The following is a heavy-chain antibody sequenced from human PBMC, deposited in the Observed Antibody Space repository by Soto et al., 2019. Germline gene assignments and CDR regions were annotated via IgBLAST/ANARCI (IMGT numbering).Heavy chain of an antibody. CDR3: ARDRRPYSSSWLDAFFVY. D-gene: IGHD6-13*01. CDR1: GYTFTSYA. V-gene: IGHV1-3*01. J-gene: IGHJ4*02. Sequence: ASVKVSCKASGYTFTSYAMHWVRQAPGQRLEWMGWINVGNDNTKFSQNFQGRVTITRDTSASTAYLELSSLTSEDTAVYYCARDRRPYSSSWLDAFFVYWGQGTLVTVSS. CDR2: INVGNDNT.